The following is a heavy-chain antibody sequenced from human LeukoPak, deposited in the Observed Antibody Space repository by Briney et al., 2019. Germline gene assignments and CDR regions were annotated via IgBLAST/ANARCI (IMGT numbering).Heavy chain of an antibody. CDR1: GGSFSGYY. CDR3: ARDIGSSWHAVWYDP. D-gene: IGHD6-13*01. CDR2: INHSGST. Sequence: SETLSLTCAVYGGSFSGYYWSWIRQLPGKGLEWIGEINHSGSTNYNPSLKSRVTMSVDTSKNQFSLKLSSVTAADTAVYYCARDIGSSWHAVWYDPWGQGTLVTVSS. V-gene: IGHV4-34*01. J-gene: IGHJ5*02.